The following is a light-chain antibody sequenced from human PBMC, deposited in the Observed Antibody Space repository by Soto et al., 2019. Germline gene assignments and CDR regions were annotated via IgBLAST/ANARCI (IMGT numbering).Light chain of an antibody. V-gene: IGKV1-5*03. Sequence: DIGGTKAATIRSASVGVRETINFGASQTISSWLAWFQQRPGRAPKFLIYKASSLKNGVPSRFSGSGSGTEFTLTISSLEPEDFAVYYCQQRSNCPKRFGQGTKVDIK. CDR2: KAS. CDR1: QTISSW. J-gene: IGKJ1*01. CDR3: QQRSNCPKR.